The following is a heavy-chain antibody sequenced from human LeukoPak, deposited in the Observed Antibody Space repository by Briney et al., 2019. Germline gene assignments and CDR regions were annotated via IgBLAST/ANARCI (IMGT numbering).Heavy chain of an antibody. CDR2: IWYDGSNK. CDR1: GFTFSTYS. V-gene: IGHV3-33*06. CDR3: AKDHVYDTSGHYYMFGY. J-gene: IGHJ4*02. Sequence: GGSLRLSCAASGFTFSTYSMNWVRQAPGKGLEWVAVIWYDGSNKYYADSVKGRFTISRDNSKNTLYLQMNSLRAEDTAVYYCAKDHVYDTSGHYYMFGYWGQGTLVTVSS. D-gene: IGHD3-22*01.